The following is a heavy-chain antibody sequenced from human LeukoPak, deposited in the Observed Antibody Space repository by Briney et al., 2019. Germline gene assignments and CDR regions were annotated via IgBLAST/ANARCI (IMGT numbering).Heavy chain of an antibody. CDR3: ARARRSSSRPVNFDY. Sequence: SETLSLTCAVYGGSFSGYYWSWIRQPPGKGLEWIGEINHSGSTNYNPSLKSRVTISVDTSKNQLSLKLSSVTAADTAAYYCARARRSSSRPVNFDYWGQGTLVTVSS. V-gene: IGHV4-34*01. CDR1: GGSFSGYY. D-gene: IGHD6-13*01. CDR2: INHSGST. J-gene: IGHJ4*02.